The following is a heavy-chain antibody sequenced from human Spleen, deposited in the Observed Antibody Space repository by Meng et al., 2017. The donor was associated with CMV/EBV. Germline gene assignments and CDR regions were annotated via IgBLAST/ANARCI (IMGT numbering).Heavy chain of an antibody. CDR2: ISSSGSYI. CDR3: ARGLMD. Sequence: GESLKISCAASGFTFSSYSMNWVRQAPGKGLEWVSSISSSGSYINYADSLKGRFTISRDNAKKSLYLQMNSLRAEDTAVYYCARGLMDWGQGTLVTVSS. D-gene: IGHD2-8*01. J-gene: IGHJ4*02. CDR1: GFTFSSYS. V-gene: IGHV3-21*01.